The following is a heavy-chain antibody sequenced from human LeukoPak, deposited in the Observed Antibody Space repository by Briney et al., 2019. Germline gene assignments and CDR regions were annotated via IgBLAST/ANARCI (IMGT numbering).Heavy chain of an antibody. CDR2: IYTSGST. CDR3: ASYYYDSSGYPQNWYFDL. CDR1: GGSISSYY. D-gene: IGHD3-22*01. J-gene: IGHJ2*01. Sequence: SETLSLTCTVSGGSISSYYWSWIRQPAGKGLEWIGRIYTSGSTNYNPSLKSRVTMSVDTSKNQFSLKLSSVTAADTAVYYCASYYYDSSGYPQNWYFDLWGRGTLVTVSS. V-gene: IGHV4-4*07.